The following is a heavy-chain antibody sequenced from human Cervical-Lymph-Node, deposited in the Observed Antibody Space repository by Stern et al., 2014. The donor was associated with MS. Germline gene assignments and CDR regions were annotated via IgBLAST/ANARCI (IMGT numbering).Heavy chain of an antibody. CDR1: GNSFTIYY. CDR2: IYPYDSDP. Sequence: EVQLVESGAEVKKPGESLKISCKLSGNSFTIYYIAWVRQMPGKGLEWMGAIYPYDSDPTYSPSVQVQVTISADKSITPAYLQWSSLRASDTAMYYCARHVQGFDYWGQGTLVTVSS. V-gene: IGHV5-51*01. CDR3: ARHVQGFDY. J-gene: IGHJ4*02.